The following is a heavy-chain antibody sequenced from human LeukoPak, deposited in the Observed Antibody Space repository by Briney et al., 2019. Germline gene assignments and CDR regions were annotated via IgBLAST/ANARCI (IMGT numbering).Heavy chain of an antibody. CDR1: GYSFTSYG. Sequence: ASVKVSCKASGYSFTSYGISWVRQAPGQGLEWMGWISAYSGNTNYAQRIQGRVTMTRDTSISTAYMELSRLRSDDTAVYYCARDSLRFLEWLFGFGAFDIWGQGTMVTVSS. D-gene: IGHD3-3*01. CDR2: ISAYSGNT. J-gene: IGHJ3*02. V-gene: IGHV1-18*01. CDR3: ARDSLRFLEWLFGFGAFDI.